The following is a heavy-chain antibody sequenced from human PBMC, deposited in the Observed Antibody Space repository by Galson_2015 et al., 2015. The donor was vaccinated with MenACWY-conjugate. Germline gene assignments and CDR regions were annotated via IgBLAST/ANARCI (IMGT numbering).Heavy chain of an antibody. V-gene: IGHV3-74*01. CDR3: ARLGGTYRTTSHFDY. Sequence: SLRLSCAASGFTFSTYWMHWVRQAPGKGLVWVSRINSDGGSTSYADSVKGRFTISRDNAKNTLYLQMNSLRAEDTAVYYCARLGGTYRTTSHFDYWGQGTLVTVSS. D-gene: IGHD1-26*01. CDR1: GFTFSTYW. J-gene: IGHJ4*02. CDR2: INSDGGST.